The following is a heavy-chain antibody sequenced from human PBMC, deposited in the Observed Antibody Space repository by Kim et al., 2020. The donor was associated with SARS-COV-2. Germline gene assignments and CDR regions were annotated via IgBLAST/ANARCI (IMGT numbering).Heavy chain of an antibody. CDR2: ISYDGSNK. V-gene: IGHV3-30*18. CDR1: GFTFSSYG. Sequence: GGSLRLSCAASGFTFSSYGMHWVRQAPGKGLEWVAVISYDGSNKYYADSVKGRFTISRDNSKNTLYLQMNSLRAEDTAVYYCAKDSGGDSGSYYDYWGQGTLVTVSS. J-gene: IGHJ4*02. CDR3: AKDSGGDSGSYYDY. D-gene: IGHD1-26*01.